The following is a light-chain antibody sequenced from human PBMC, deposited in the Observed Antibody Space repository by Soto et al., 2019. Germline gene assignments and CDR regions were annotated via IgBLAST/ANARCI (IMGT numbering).Light chain of an antibody. CDR3: QQYGSSTPFT. CDR2: GAS. Sequence: EIVMTQSPATLSVSPGERATLSCRASQSVSSNLAWYQQKPGRAPRLLIYGASTRATGIPDRFGGSGSGTDFTLTISRLEPEDFAVYYCQQYGSSTPFTVGHGTKVEIK. J-gene: IGKJ1*01. V-gene: IGKV3-20*01. CDR1: QSVSSN.